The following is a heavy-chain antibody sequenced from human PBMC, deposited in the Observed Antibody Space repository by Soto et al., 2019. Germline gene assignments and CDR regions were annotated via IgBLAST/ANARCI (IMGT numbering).Heavy chain of an antibody. D-gene: IGHD3-22*01. CDR1: GYTFTSYG. CDR3: ARGPKYYYDSSGYYRPRITEGDY. J-gene: IGHJ4*02. V-gene: IGHV1-18*01. Sequence: ASVKVSCKASGYTFTSYGISWVRQAPGQGIECMGWTSAYNGNTNYAQKLQGRVTMNTDTSTSTAYMELRSLRSDDTAVYYCARGPKYYYDSSGYYRPRITEGDYWGQGTLVTVS. CDR2: TSAYNGNT.